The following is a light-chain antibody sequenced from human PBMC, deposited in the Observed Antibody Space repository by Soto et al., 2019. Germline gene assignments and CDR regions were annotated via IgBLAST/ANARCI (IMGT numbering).Light chain of an antibody. CDR1: QSISSY. CDR2: AAS. J-gene: IGKJ2*01. V-gene: IGKV1-39*01. CDR3: QQSYSTPFT. Sequence: DIPMTQSPSSLSASVGDRVTITCRASQSISSYLNWYQQKPGKAPKLLIYAASTLQSGVPSRFSGSGSGTDFTLTINSLQPEDFATFYCQQSYSTPFTFGQGTRLELK.